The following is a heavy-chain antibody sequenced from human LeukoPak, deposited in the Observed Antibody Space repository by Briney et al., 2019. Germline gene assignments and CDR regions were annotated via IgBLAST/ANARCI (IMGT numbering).Heavy chain of an antibody. CDR2: ISGDGGST. V-gene: IGHV3-43*02. Sequence: PGGSLRLSCAASGFTFDDYAMLWVRQAPGKGLEWVSLISGDGGSTYYADSVKGRFTISRDNSKNSLYLQMNSLRTEDTALYYCAKDFEYQLLSGAFDIWGQGTMVTVSS. CDR1: GFTFDDYA. J-gene: IGHJ3*02. CDR3: AKDFEYQLLSGAFDI. D-gene: IGHD2-2*01.